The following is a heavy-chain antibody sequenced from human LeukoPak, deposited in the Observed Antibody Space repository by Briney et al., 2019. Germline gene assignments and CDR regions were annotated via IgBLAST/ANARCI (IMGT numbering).Heavy chain of an antibody. CDR2: IYYSEST. Sequence: KPSETLSLTCTVSGGSISSSRYYWGWLRQPPVKGLEGIGRIYYSESTYYNPSLKSRFTISIDTSKNQLSLKLSSVTAVDTAVYYCAIQEGSSGWIGESVSWFDPWGXXXLVTVSS. D-gene: IGHD6-19*01. V-gene: IGHV4-39*07. CDR1: GGSISSSRYY. J-gene: IGHJ5*02. CDR3: AIQEGSSGWIGESVSWFDP.